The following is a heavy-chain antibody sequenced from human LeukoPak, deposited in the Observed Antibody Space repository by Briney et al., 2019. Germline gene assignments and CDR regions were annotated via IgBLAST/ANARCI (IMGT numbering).Heavy chain of an antibody. D-gene: IGHD3-10*01. Sequence: GGSLRLSCAASGFTFSSYAMSWVRQAPGKGLEWVSAISSSGSTIYYADSVKGRFTISRDNAKNSLYLQMNSLRAEDTAVYYCARDLGTGYFDYWGQGTLVTVSS. CDR1: GFTFSSYA. J-gene: IGHJ4*02. V-gene: IGHV3-21*04. CDR3: ARDLGTGYFDY. CDR2: ISSSGSTI.